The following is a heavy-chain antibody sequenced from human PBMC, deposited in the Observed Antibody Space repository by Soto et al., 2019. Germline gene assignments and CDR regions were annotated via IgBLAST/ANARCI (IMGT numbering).Heavy chain of an antibody. V-gene: IGHV4-59*08. CDR2: IYYSGST. Sequence: TLSLTCTVSGGSISSYYWSWIRQPPGKGLEWIGYIYYSGSTNYNPSLKSRVTISVDTSKNQFSLKLSSVTAADTAVYYCARHFGKGQYCSGGSCYPWFDPWGQGTLVTVSS. CDR1: GGSISSYY. CDR3: ARHFGKGQYCSGGSCYPWFDP. J-gene: IGHJ5*02. D-gene: IGHD2-15*01.